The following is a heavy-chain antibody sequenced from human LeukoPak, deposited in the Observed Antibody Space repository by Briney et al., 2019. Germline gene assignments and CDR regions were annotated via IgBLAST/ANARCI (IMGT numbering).Heavy chain of an antibody. V-gene: IGHV1-2*02. CDR1: GYTFTGYY. J-gene: IGHJ4*02. D-gene: IGHD4-17*01. Sequence: ASVKVSCKASGYTFTGYYMHWVRQAPGQGLEWMGWINPNSGGTNYAQKFQGSVTMTRDTSISTAYMELSRLRSDDTAVYYCARGTDGDYLIDYWGQGTLVTVSS. CDR3: ARGTDGDYLIDY. CDR2: INPNSGGT.